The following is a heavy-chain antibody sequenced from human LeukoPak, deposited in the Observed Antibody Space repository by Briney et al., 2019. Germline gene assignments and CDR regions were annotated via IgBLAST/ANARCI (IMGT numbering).Heavy chain of an antibody. CDR3: ARGYYGGNSFMFDY. CDR2: IIPIFGTA. D-gene: IGHD4-23*01. Sequence: SVKVSCKASGGTFSSYAISWVRQAPGQGLEWMGGIIPIFGTASYAQKFQGRVTMTRDTSTSTVYMELSSLRSEDTAVYYCARGYYGGNSFMFDYWGQGTLVTVSS. V-gene: IGHV1-69*05. J-gene: IGHJ4*02. CDR1: GGTFSSYA.